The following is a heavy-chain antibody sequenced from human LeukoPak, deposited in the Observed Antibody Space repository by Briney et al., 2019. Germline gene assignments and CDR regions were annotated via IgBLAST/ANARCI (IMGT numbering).Heavy chain of an antibody. CDR2: IYTSGST. CDR1: GGSINSGSYY. J-gene: IGHJ6*03. Sequence: SETLSLTCTVSGGSINSGSYYWNWIRQPAGEGLEWIGRIYTSGSTNYNPSLKSRVTISVDTSKNQISLKLSSVTAADTAVYYCARSSTTDANHYYYYYMDVWGRGTTVTVSS. CDR3: ARSSTTDANHYYYYYMDV. D-gene: IGHD2-2*01. V-gene: IGHV4-61*02.